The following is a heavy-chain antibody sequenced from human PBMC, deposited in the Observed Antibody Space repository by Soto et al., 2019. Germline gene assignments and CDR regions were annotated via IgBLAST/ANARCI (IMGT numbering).Heavy chain of an antibody. D-gene: IGHD3-10*01. V-gene: IGHV3-23*01. J-gene: IGHJ5*02. CDR3: VRAPISMVRANNWFEP. Sequence: EVLLLESGGGLVNPGGSLRLSCAASTFSFTNSAMSWVRQAPGKGLEWVSAISGSGTDTYYADSVKGRFIISRARSNNSVYLQMNTLTPQDTATYFCVRAPISMVRANNWFEPWGQGTIVIVSS. CDR1: TFSFTNSA. CDR2: ISGSGTDT.